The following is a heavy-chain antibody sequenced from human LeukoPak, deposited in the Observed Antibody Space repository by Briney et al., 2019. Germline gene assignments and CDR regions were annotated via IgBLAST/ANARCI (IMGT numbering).Heavy chain of an antibody. Sequence: RGSLRLSCAASGFSVSNYNMNWVCQARGKGLEWVSFISESGTAIYYAESVKGRFTISRDIASNSVYLQMNSLRDEDTAMYYCARGPLGWSDYWGPGLLVTVSS. CDR2: ISESGTAI. J-gene: IGHJ4*01. CDR3: ARGPLGWSDY. V-gene: IGHV3-48*02. D-gene: IGHD1-26*01. CDR1: GFSVSNYN.